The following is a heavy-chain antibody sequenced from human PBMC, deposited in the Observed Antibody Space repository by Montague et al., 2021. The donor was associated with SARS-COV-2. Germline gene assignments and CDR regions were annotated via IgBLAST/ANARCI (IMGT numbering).Heavy chain of an antibody. CDR3: ARGWGGTCSDDAFDI. D-gene: IGHD3-10*02. V-gene: IGHV4-30-2*01. CDR2: FYHSGGI. J-gene: IGHJ3*02. Sequence: TLSLTCSVSGGSIRSGGYSWSWIRQPPGKGLEWIGYFYHSGGIYYNPSLKSRVTISVDRSKNHFSLKLTSVTAADTAVYYCARGWGGTCSDDAFDIWGQGAMVTVSS. CDR1: GGSIRSGGYS.